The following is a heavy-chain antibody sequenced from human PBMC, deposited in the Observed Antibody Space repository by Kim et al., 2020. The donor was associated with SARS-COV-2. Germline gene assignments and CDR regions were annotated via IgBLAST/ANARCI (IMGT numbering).Heavy chain of an antibody. CDR1: GYTFNKYA. V-gene: IGHV1-3*01. J-gene: IGHJ4*02. D-gene: IGHD1-26*01. Sequence: ASVKVSCRTSGYTFNKYAIHWVRQAPGQRLEWMGWINAGNGNTKYSQKFQGRVSITRDTSATTTYMAVSSLRSEDTAVYYCARAEGWDLLLEFDYWGQGT. CDR2: INAGNGNT. CDR3: ARAEGWDLLLEFDY.